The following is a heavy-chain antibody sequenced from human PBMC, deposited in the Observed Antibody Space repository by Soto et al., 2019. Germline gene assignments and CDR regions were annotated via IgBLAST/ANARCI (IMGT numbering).Heavy chain of an antibody. J-gene: IGHJ4*02. CDR1: GFTFSTYW. D-gene: IGHD3-16*01. V-gene: IGHV3-7*01. Sequence: EVQLVESGGGFAQPGGSLRLPCAASGFTFSTYWMTWVRQPPGKGLEWVASINQDGSERYYVDSVRGRFTISRDNAKNSLYLQMNSLRAEDTAVYYCVCGGNFFVYWGQGTLVTVSP. CDR2: INQDGSER. CDR3: VCGGNFFVY.